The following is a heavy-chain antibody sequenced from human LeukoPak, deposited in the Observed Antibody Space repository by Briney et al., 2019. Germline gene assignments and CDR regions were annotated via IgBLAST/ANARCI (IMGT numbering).Heavy chain of an antibody. Sequence: ASVKVSCKASGYTFTSYDISWVRQAPGQGLEWMGWISAYNGNTNYAQKLQGRVTMTTDTSTSTAYMELRSLRSDDTAVYYCARDLYDFWSGYSIGNWFDPWGQGTLVTVSS. CDR1: GYTFTSYD. J-gene: IGHJ5*02. D-gene: IGHD3-3*01. CDR3: ARDLYDFWSGYSIGNWFDP. V-gene: IGHV1-18*01. CDR2: ISAYNGNT.